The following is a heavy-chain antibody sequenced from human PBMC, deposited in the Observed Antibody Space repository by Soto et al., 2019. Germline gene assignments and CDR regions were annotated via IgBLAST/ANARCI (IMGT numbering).Heavy chain of an antibody. V-gene: IGHV3-21*01. CDR2: ISSSSSYI. CDR3: ARDSLGDGEPLRCDY. Sequence: EVQLVESGGGLVKPGGSLRLSCAASGFTFSSYSMNWVRQAPGKGLEWVSAISSSSSYIYYADSLKGRFTISRANAKKPLHRQMTSLRSEDTAVYYGARDSLGDGEPLRCDYWGQGTLVTVSS. J-gene: IGHJ4*02. CDR1: GFTFSSYS. D-gene: IGHD3-10*01.